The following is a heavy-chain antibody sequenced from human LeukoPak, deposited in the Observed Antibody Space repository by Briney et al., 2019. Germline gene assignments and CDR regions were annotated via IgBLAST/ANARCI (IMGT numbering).Heavy chain of an antibody. CDR2: SYSSGST. V-gene: IGHV3-53*01. CDR1: GFSVSSHY. J-gene: IGHJ4*02. CDR3: ARALYSSSSGY. D-gene: IGHD6-6*01. Sequence: PGGSLTLSCPASGFSVSSHYISWVRQAPGKGLEWVSLSYSSGSTYYAESVKGRFTISRDNSKNTLYLQMSSLRAEDTAVYYCARALYSSSSGYWGQGTLVTVSS.